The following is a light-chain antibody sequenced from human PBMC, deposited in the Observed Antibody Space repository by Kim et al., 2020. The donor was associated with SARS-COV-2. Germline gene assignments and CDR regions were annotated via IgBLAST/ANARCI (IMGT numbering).Light chain of an antibody. CDR3: GTWDSSLSAGWV. CDR2: DNN. J-gene: IGLJ3*02. CDR1: SSNIGNNY. Sequence: QKFTISCSGSSSNIGNNYVSWYQQLPGTAPKLLIYDNNKRPSGIPDRFSGSKSGTSATLGITGLQTGDEADYYCGTWDSSLSAGWVFGGGTQLTVL. V-gene: IGLV1-51*01.